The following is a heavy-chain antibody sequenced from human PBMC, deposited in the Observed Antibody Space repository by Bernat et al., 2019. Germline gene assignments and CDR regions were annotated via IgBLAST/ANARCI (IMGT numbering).Heavy chain of an antibody. J-gene: IGHJ3*02. CDR3: AKDCVGVGDGYINDAFDI. V-gene: IGHV3-30*18. Sequence: QVQLVESGGGVVQPGRSLRLSCAASGFTFSSYGMHWVRQAPGKGLEWVAVISYDGSNKYYADSVKGRFTISRDNSKNTLYLQMNGLRAEDTAVYYCAKDCVGVGDGYINDAFDIWGQGTMVTVSS. CDR2: ISYDGSNK. CDR1: GFTFSSYG. D-gene: IGHD5-24*01.